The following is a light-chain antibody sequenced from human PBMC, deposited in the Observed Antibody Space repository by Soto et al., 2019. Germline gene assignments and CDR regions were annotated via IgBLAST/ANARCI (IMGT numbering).Light chain of an antibody. Sequence: VMPQSPAPLSVSPGGRATLSCRARQSVRSNFAWYQQKPGQAPRLLIYGASTRATGIPARFSGSGSGTEFTLTISSLQSEDCAVYYCQQYNNWPRSVFGGGTKVEIK. J-gene: IGKJ4*01. CDR3: QQYNNWPRSV. CDR2: GAS. CDR1: QSVRSN. V-gene: IGKV3-15*01.